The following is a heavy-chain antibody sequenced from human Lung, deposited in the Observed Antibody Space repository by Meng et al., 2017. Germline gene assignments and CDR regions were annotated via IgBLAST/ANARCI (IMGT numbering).Heavy chain of an antibody. D-gene: IGHD6-13*01. Sequence: QVERVESGGGGVQPGVSLRLSCAASGFTFSSYGMHWVRQAPGKGLEWVAVIWYDGSNKYYADSVKGRFTISRDNSKNTLYLQMNSLRAEDTAVYYCARGGWYSSSSRVDYWGQGTLVTVSS. CDR2: IWYDGSNK. J-gene: IGHJ4*02. V-gene: IGHV3-33*01. CDR1: GFTFSSYG. CDR3: ARGGWYSSSSRVDY.